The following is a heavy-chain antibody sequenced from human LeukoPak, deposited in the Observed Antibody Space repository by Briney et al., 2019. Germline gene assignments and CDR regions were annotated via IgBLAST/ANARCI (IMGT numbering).Heavy chain of an antibody. CDR2: ISGSGGST. D-gene: IGHD3-22*01. V-gene: IGHV3-23*01. CDR1: GFTFGSYA. Sequence: GGSLRLSCAASGFTFGSYAMSWVRQAPGKGLEWVSAISGSGGSTYYADSVKGRFTISRDNSKSTLYLQMNSLRAEDTAVYYCAKPPYYYDSSGYRFDYWGQGTLVTVSS. J-gene: IGHJ4*02. CDR3: AKPPYYYDSSGYRFDY.